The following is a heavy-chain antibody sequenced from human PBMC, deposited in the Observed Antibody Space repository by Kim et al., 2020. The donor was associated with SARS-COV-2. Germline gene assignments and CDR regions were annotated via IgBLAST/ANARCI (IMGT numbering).Heavy chain of an antibody. Sequence: GGSRRLSCSASGFTFSTFAMHWVRQAPGKGLEYVSAINHNGDSTYYADSVKGRFVISRDNSKNSLFLQVDSLRPEDTAVYYCVKDRGSVVRDFDYWGQGTLVTVSS. J-gene: IGHJ4*02. V-gene: IGHV3-64D*06. CDR2: INHNGDST. D-gene: IGHD3-10*01. CDR1: GFTFSTFA. CDR3: VKDRGSVVRDFDY.